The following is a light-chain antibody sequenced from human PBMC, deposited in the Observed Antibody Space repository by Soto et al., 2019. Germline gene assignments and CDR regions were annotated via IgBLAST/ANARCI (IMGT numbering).Light chain of an antibody. V-gene: IGKV3D-15*01. CDR3: QQYNKWPPSIT. CDR2: QTS. J-gene: IGKJ5*01. Sequence: IVLTQSPAPLSVSPGEKAPLSCSPSESVSSNLAWYQQKPGQAPRLLIYQTSIRAAGIPARFSGSGSGTEFTLTISSLQSEDFAVYYCQQYNKWPPSITFGQGTRLEI. CDR1: ESVSSN.